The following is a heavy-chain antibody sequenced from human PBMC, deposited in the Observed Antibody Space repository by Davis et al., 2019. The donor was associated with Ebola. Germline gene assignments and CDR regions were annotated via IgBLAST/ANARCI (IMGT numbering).Heavy chain of an antibody. CDR2: ISSSSSYI. D-gene: IGHD1-26*01. V-gene: IGHV3-21*01. CDR1: GFTFSTYW. Sequence: GESLKISCAASGFTFSTYWMHWVRQVPGKGLEWVSSISSSSSYIYYADSVKGRFTISRDNSKNTLYLQMNSLRAEDTAVYYCARGSPSGSYPDYWGQGTLVTVSS. J-gene: IGHJ4*02. CDR3: ARGSPSGSYPDY.